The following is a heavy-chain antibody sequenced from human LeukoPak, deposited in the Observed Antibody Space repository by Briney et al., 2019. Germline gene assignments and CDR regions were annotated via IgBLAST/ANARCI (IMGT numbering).Heavy chain of an antibody. V-gene: IGHV3-23*01. CDR3: AKAQGCPKTAVQSCYYYYYYMDV. CDR2: ISGSGGST. D-gene: IGHD4-11*01. CDR1: AYTFSGNA. J-gene: IGHJ6*03. Sequence: GGSLRLSCAASAYTFSGNAMSWVRQAPGKGLEWVSAISGSGGSTYYADSVKGRFTISRDNSKNTLYLQMNSLRAEDTAVYYCAKAQGCPKTAVQSCYYYYYYMDVWGKGTTVTVSS.